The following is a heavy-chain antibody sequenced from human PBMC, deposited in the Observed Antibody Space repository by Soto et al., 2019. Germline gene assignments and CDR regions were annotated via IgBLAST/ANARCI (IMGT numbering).Heavy chain of an antibody. CDR3: ARDRGYCSGGSCSFAFDY. CDR2: IWYDGSNK. Sequence: QVQLVESGGGVVQPGRSLRLSCAASGFTFSSYGMHWVRQAPGKGLEWVAVIWYDGSNKYYADSVKGRFTISRDNCKNTVYLQMNSVRAEDTAVYYCARDRGYCSGGSCSFAFDYWGQGTLVPVSS. D-gene: IGHD2-15*01. CDR1: GFTFSSYG. V-gene: IGHV3-33*01. J-gene: IGHJ4*02.